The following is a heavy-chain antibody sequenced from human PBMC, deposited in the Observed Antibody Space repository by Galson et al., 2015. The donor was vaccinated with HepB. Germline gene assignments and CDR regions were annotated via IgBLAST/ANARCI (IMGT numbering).Heavy chain of an antibody. V-gene: IGHV3-30-3*01. CDR3: ARVRQWLRNYFDY. CDR1: GFTFSSYA. Sequence: SLRLSCAASGFTFSSYAMHWVRQAPGKGLEWVAVISYDGSNKYYADSVKGRFTISRDNSKNTLYLQMNSLRAEDTAVYYCARVRQWLRNYFDYWGQGTLVTVSS. CDR2: ISYDGSNK. D-gene: IGHD6-19*01. J-gene: IGHJ4*02.